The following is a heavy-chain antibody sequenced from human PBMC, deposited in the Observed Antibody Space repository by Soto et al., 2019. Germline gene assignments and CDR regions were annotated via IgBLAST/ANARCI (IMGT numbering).Heavy chain of an antibody. CDR1: GFTFSRYG. V-gene: IGHV3-30*18. J-gene: IGHJ6*01. Sequence: GGSLRVSCAASGFTFSRYGTHWVRQAPGKGLEWVAVISYDGSNKYYADSVKGRFTISRDNSKNTLYLQMNSLRAEDTAVYYCAKGMGSSYDFWFFLRRYSYHGMVV. CDR2: ISYDGSNK. CDR3: AKGMGSSYDFWFFLRRYSYHGMVV. D-gene: IGHD3-3*01.